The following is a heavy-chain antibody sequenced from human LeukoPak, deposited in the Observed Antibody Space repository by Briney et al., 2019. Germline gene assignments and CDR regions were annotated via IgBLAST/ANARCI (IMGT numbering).Heavy chain of an antibody. Sequence: GGSLRLSCAASGFPFSSYGMHWVRQAPGKGLEWVAVIWYDGSNKYCSDSVKGRFTISRDNSKNTLYLQMNSLRVEDTAVYYCATTASRGPQSAEYFQYWGQGTLVTVSS. V-gene: IGHV3-33*08. CDR2: IWYDGSNK. CDR1: GFPFSSYG. CDR3: ATTASRGPQSAEYFQY. J-gene: IGHJ1*01.